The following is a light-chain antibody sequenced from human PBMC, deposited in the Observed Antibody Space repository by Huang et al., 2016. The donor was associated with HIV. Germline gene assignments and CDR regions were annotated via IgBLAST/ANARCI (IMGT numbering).Light chain of an antibody. CDR1: QGISSY. Sequence: IQLTQSTSSLSASVGDRVTITCRASQGISSYLAWYQHKQGEAPKLLIYAASTLQSGVPSRFSGSGSGTDFTLTISSLQPEDFATYHCQQLNSYPPTFGQGTKVEIK. V-gene: IGKV1-9*01. CDR3: QQLNSYPPT. CDR2: AAS. J-gene: IGKJ1*01.